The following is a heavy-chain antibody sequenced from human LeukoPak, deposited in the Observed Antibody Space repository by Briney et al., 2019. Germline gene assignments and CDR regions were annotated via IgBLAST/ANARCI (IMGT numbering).Heavy chain of an antibody. CDR1: GVTFSSYA. V-gene: IGHV1-69*06. D-gene: IGHD3-22*01. J-gene: IGHJ5*02. Sequence: SVKVSCKTSGVTFSSYAISWVRQAPGQGLEWMGGIIPMFGTANYAQKFQGRVTITADKSTSTAFMELSSLRSDDTAVYYCARDVLDYYDRSGYVTWGQGTLVTVSS. CDR3: ARDVLDYYDRSGYVT. CDR2: IIPMFGTA.